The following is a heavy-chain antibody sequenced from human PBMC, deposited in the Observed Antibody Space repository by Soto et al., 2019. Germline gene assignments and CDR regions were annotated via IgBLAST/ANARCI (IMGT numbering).Heavy chain of an antibody. CDR2: ISSSGSTI. D-gene: IGHD6-19*01. CDR1: GFTFSSYE. V-gene: IGHV3-48*03. J-gene: IGHJ4*02. CDR3: ARDSGQWLVKGLDY. Sequence: GSLRLSCAASGFTFSSYEMNWVRQAQGKGLELVSYISSSGSTIYYADSVKGRFTISRDNDKNSLYLQMNSLRAEDTAVYYCARDSGQWLVKGLDYWGQGTLVTVSS.